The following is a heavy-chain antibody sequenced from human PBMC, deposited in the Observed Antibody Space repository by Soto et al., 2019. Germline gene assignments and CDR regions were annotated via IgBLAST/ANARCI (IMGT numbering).Heavy chain of an antibody. CDR3: AGQTFTIAAASYGRSNWFDP. J-gene: IGHJ5*02. CDR2: ISNSGST. V-gene: IGHV4-59*08. Sequence: SETLSLTCTVSGGSISSFHWSWIRQPPGKGLEWIGFISNSGSTNYNPSLKSRVMMSVDTSKKQFSLRLRSVTAADTAVYYCAGQTFTIAAASYGRSNWFDPWGPGTLVTVSS. CDR1: GGSISSFH. D-gene: IGHD6-25*01.